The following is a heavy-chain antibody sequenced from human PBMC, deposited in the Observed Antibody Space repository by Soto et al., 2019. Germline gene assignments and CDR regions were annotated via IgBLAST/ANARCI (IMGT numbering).Heavy chain of an antibody. CDR2: ISSSGSTI. CDR3: ARDDARASYYSYGMDV. J-gene: IGHJ6*02. CDR1: GFTFSDYY. Sequence: QVQLVESGGGLVKPGGSLRLSCAASGFTFSDYYMSWIRQAPGKGLEWVSYISSSGSTIYYADFVKGRFTISRDNAKNSLYLQMNSLRAEDTAVYYCARDDARASYYSYGMDVWGQGTTVTVSS. V-gene: IGHV3-11*01.